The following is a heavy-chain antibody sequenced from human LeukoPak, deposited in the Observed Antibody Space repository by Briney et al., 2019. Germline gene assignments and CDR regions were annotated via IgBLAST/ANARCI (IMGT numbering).Heavy chain of an antibody. CDR3: ASGYRIAARPFIHQFDY. V-gene: IGHV1-3*01. Sequence: GASVKVSCKASGYTFATHTIHWVRQAPGQRLEWMGWINAGNGNTKYSQEFQDRVTMTRDTSISTAYMELSRLRSDDTAVYYCASGYRIAARPFIHQFDYWGQGTLVTVSS. CDR1: GYTFATHT. CDR2: INAGNGNT. D-gene: IGHD6-6*01. J-gene: IGHJ4*02.